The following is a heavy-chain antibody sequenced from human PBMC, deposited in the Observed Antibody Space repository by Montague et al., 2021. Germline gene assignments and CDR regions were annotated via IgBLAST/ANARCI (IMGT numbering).Heavy chain of an antibody. V-gene: IGHV4-39*07. CDR2: IYYSANT. Sequence: SETLSLTCTVSGASINRSPYYWGWIRRPPGKGLEWIGTIYYSANTNYNPSLQSRLSISVDTTKNQFSLRLNSVTAADTAVYHCARGGCDGDCYTFDPWGQGTLVTVSS. CDR3: ARGGCDGDCYTFDP. D-gene: IGHD2-21*02. CDR1: GASINRSPYY. J-gene: IGHJ5*02.